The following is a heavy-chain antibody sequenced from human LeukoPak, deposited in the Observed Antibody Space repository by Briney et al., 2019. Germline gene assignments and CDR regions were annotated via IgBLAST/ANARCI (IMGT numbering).Heavy chain of an antibody. Sequence: GGSLRLSCAASGFTFSSYAMSWVRQAPGKGLEWVSFTSGSGGSTYYADSVKGRFTISRDNSKNTLYLQMNSLRAEDTAVYYCAKNLRYSNSPDYWGQGTLVTVSS. CDR1: GFTFSSYA. CDR3: AKNLRYSNSPDY. J-gene: IGHJ4*02. D-gene: IGHD6-13*01. CDR2: TSGSGGST. V-gene: IGHV3-23*01.